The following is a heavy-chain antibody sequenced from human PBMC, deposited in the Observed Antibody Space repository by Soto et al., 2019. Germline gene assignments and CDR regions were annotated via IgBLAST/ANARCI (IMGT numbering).Heavy chain of an antibody. Sequence: PGGSLRLSCAASGFTFSSYSMNWVRQAPGKGLELVSYISSSSSTIYYADSVKGRFTISRDNAKNSLYLQMNSLRAEDTAVYYCARAPRYSGYDYVFAFDIWGQGTMVTVSS. D-gene: IGHD5-12*01. V-gene: IGHV3-48*01. CDR1: GFTFSSYS. CDR3: ARAPRYSGYDYVFAFDI. J-gene: IGHJ3*02. CDR2: ISSSSSTI.